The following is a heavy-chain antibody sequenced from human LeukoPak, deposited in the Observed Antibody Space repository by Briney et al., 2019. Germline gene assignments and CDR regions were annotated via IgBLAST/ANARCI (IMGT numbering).Heavy chain of an antibody. CDR2: ISSSSSYI. Sequence: PGGSLRLSCAASGFTFSSYSMNWVRQAPGKGLEWVSSISSSSSYIYYADSVKGRFTISRDNAKNSLYPQMNSLRAEDTAVYYCAREGCSGGSCLEGAKGGTDYWGQGTLVTVSS. V-gene: IGHV3-21*01. CDR3: AREGCSGGSCLEGAKGGTDY. D-gene: IGHD2-15*01. CDR1: GFTFSSYS. J-gene: IGHJ4*02.